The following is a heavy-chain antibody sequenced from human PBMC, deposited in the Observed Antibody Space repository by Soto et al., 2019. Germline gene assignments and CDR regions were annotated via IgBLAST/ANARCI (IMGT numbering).Heavy chain of an antibody. CDR1: GGSFSGYY. D-gene: IGHD2-15*01. Sequence: SETLSLTCAVYGGSFSGYYWSWIRQPPGKGLEWIGEINHSGSTNYNPSLKSRVTISVDTSKNQFSLKLSSVTAADTAVYYCARAGDIVVVVAATPNSNWFDPRGQGTLVTVP. J-gene: IGHJ5*02. V-gene: IGHV4-34*01. CDR2: INHSGST. CDR3: ARAGDIVVVVAATPNSNWFDP.